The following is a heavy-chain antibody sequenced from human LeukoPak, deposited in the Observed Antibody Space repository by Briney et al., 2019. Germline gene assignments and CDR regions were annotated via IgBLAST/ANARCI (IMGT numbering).Heavy chain of an antibody. CDR1: GFTVSSNY. D-gene: IGHD6-19*01. V-gene: IGHV3-53*01. CDR3: AREARSSGSFDY. J-gene: IGHJ4*02. CDR2: IYSGGST. Sequence: PGGSLRLSCAASGFTVSSNYMSWVRQDPGKGLEWVSVIYSGGSTYYGASVKGRFTTSRDNSKNTVYLQMNSLRSEDTAVYYCAREARSSGSFDYWGQGTLVTVSS.